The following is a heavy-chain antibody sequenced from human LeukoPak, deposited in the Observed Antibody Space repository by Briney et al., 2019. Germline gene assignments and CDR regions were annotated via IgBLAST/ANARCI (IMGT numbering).Heavy chain of an antibody. Sequence: AASVKVSCKASGYTFTGYYMHWVRQAPGQGLEWMGWINPNSGGTNYAQKFQGRVTMTRDTSISTAYMELSSLRSEDTAVYYCATDSIPSQKVMDVWGKGTTVTISS. V-gene: IGHV1-2*02. CDR1: GYTFTGYY. CDR3: ATDSIPSQKVMDV. J-gene: IGHJ6*04. CDR2: INPNSGGT.